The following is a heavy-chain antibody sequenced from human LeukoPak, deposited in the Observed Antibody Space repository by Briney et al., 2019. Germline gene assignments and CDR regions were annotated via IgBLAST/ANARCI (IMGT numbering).Heavy chain of an antibody. V-gene: IGHV4-4*07. CDR2: IYASGIT. J-gene: IGHJ4*02. CDR3: ARSRFESNVPFFDF. D-gene: IGHD2-8*01. Sequence: SETLSLTCTVSGASISSYYWSWIRQPAGKGLEWIGRIYASGITNFNPSLKTRVTMSVDTSKNQFSLRLKSVTAADTALYYCARSRFESNVPFFDFWGQGILVTVSS. CDR1: GASISSYY.